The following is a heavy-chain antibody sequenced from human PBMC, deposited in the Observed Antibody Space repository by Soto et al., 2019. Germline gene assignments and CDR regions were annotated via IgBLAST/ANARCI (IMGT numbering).Heavy chain of an antibody. D-gene: IGHD2-15*01. V-gene: IGHV1-69*12. Sequence: QVQLVQSGAEVKKPGSSVKVSCKASGGTFSSDSFSWVRQAPGQGLEWMGGIIPMFDTPIYAQKFQDRVTITADESTSTAYMQLRSLRSGDTAVYYCARSGGLDRDFNYWGQGSLVTVSS. CDR2: IIPMFDTP. J-gene: IGHJ4*02. CDR3: ARSGGLDRDFNY. CDR1: GGTFSSDS.